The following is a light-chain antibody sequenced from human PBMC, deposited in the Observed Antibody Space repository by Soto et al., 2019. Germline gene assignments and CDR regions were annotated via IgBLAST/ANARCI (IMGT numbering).Light chain of an antibody. V-gene: IGLV3-1*01. CDR2: QDN. CDR3: QAWDSSTVV. CDR1: KLGDKY. J-gene: IGLJ2*01. Sequence: SYELTQPPSVSVSPEQTASITCSGDKLGDKYACWYQQKPGQSPVLVIYQDNKRPSGIPERFSGSNSGNTATLTISGTQAMDEADYYCQAWDSSTVVFGGGTKLTVL.